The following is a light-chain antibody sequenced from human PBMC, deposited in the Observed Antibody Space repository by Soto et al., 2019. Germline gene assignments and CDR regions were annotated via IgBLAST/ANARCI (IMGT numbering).Light chain of an antibody. Sequence: EIVLTQSPATLSLSPGERATLSCRASQSVSSYLAWYQQKPGQPPRLLIYDASNRATGIPARFSGSGSGTDFTLTISSLEPEDSAVYFCQQYTGPPTTFGQGTRLEIK. CDR2: DAS. CDR1: QSVSSY. V-gene: IGKV3-11*01. CDR3: QQYTGPPTT. J-gene: IGKJ5*01.